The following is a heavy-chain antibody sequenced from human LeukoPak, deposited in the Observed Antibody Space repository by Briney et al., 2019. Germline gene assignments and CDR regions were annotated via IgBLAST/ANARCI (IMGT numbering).Heavy chain of an antibody. J-gene: IGHJ4*02. V-gene: IGHV4-30-2*01. Sequence: SQTLTLTCAVSGDSISSGGYSWSWIRQPPGKGLEWIGYIYHSGSTYYNPSLKSRVTISVDRSKNQFSLKLSSVTAADTAVYYCARGGTYYYDSSGYYFDYWGQGTLVTVSS. CDR3: ARGGTYYYDSSGYYFDY. CDR2: IYHSGST. D-gene: IGHD3-22*01. CDR1: GDSISSGGYS.